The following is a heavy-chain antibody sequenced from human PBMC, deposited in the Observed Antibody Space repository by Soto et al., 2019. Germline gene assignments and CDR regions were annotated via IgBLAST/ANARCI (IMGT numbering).Heavy chain of an antibody. CDR3: AKDRNIVVVVAPLDY. J-gene: IGHJ4*02. CDR1: GLTFSSYG. CDR2: ISYDGSNK. V-gene: IGHV3-30*18. Sequence: QVQLVESGGGVVQPGRSLRLSCAASGLTFSSYGMHWVRQAPGKGLEWVAVISYDGSNKYYADSVKGRFTISRDNSKNTLYLQMNSLRAEDTAVYYCAKDRNIVVVVAPLDYWGQGTLVTVSS. D-gene: IGHD2-15*01.